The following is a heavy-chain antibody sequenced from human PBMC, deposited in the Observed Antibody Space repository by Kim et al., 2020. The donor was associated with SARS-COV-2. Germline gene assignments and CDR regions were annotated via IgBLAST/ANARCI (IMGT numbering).Heavy chain of an antibody. CDR2: ISSSSSYI. Sequence: GGSLRLSCAASGFPFSSYSMNWVRQASGKGLEWVSSISSSSSYIYYADSVKGRFTISRDNAKNSLYLQMTSLRAEYTAVYYCARDENGMDVWGQGTTVT. CDR3: ARDENGMDV. CDR1: GFPFSSYS. J-gene: IGHJ6*02. V-gene: IGHV3-21*01.